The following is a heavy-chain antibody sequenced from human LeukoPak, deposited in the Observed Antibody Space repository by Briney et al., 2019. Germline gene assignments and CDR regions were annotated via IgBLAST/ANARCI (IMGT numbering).Heavy chain of an antibody. CDR3: ARGRRPVVPHFDY. D-gene: IGHD2-21*01. CDR2: ISTGSKSR. J-gene: IGHJ4*02. CDR1: GFTFTSHS. V-gene: IGHV3-48*02. Sequence: GGSLRLSCAASGFTFTSHSMNWVRQAPGKGLEWVSYISTGSKSRYYADSVKGRFTISRDNAKNSLYLQMNSLRDDDTAVYFCARGRRPVVPHFDYWGQGTLVTVSS.